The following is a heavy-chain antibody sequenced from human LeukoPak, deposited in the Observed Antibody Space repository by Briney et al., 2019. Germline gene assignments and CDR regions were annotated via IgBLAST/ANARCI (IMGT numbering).Heavy chain of an antibody. D-gene: IGHD6-13*01. CDR3: ARIGGSSWYGGMDV. CDR1: GYTFTSYD. J-gene: IGHJ6*03. Sequence: ASVKVSCKASGYTFTSYDINWVRQATGQGLEWMGWMNPNSGNTGYAQKFQGRVTITRNTSISTAYMELSSLRSEDTAVYYCARIGGSSWYGGMDVWGKRTTVTVSS. CDR2: MNPNSGNT. V-gene: IGHV1-8*03.